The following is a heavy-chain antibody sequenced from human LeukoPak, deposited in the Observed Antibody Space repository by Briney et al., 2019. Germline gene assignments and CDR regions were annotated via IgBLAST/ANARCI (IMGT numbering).Heavy chain of an antibody. D-gene: IGHD4-11*01. CDR1: GFTFTNYW. V-gene: IGHV3-21*01. J-gene: IGHJ4*02. CDR2: ISSSGSYT. CDR3: ATDRFGNYDFDN. Sequence: GGSLRLSCAASGFTFTNYWMSWVRQAPGKGLEWVACISSSGSYTYYANSVKGRFTVSRDNAKNSLFLQMNSLRADDTAMYYCATDRFGNYDFDNWGQGTLVTVSS.